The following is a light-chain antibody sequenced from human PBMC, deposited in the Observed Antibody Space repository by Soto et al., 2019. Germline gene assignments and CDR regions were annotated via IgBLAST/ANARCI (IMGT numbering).Light chain of an antibody. CDR3: QEYNSAPFT. CDR1: QGISNY. Sequence: DTQMTQSPSSLSASVGDRVTITCRASQGISNYLAWYQQKPGKVPKLLIYAASTLQSGVPSRFSSSVSGTDFTHTISSLQPEDVANYYCQEYNSAPFTFDPGTKVDIK. J-gene: IGKJ3*01. CDR2: AAS. V-gene: IGKV1-27*01.